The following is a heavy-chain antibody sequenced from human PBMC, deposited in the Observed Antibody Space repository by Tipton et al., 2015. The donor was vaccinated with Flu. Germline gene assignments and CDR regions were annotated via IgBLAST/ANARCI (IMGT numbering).Heavy chain of an antibody. J-gene: IGHJ4*02. D-gene: IGHD5-12*01. CDR1: GDSITSNHR. Sequence: TLSLTCAVSGDSITSNHRWAWVRQPPGKGLDWIGEIYHIGTTNYNPSLESRVTISVDKSKNQFSLKLSSVTAADTAVYCCARDGSGYSDPFIDYWGQGTLVTVSS. CDR3: ARDGSGYSDPFIDY. V-gene: IGHV4-4*01. CDR2: IYHIGTT.